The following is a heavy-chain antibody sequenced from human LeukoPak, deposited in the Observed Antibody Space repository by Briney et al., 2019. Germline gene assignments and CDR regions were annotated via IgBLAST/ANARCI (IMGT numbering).Heavy chain of an antibody. J-gene: IGHJ5*02. CDR2: ITASGDGT. D-gene: IGHD3-10*01. CDR1: GFTFSTYG. V-gene: IGHV3-23*01. CDR3: ARNYHLDR. Sequence: PGGSLRLSCAASGFTFSTYGMSWVRQAPGKGLQRVSGITASGDGTYYADSVKGRFTISRDNSNNTLYLQMNSLRAEDTGIYYCARNYHLDRWGQGTLVTVSS.